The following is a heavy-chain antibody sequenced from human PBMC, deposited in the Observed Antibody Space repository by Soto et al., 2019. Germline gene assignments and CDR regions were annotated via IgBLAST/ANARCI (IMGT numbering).Heavy chain of an antibody. CDR3: ARGPIVAPYYFDY. J-gene: IGHJ4*02. Sequence: SETLSLTCAVYGGSFSGYYWSWIRQPPGKGLEWIGEINHSGSTNYNPSLKSRVTISVDTSKNQFSLKLSSVTAADTAVYYCARGPIVAPYYFDYWGQGTLVTVSS. V-gene: IGHV4-34*01. CDR2: INHSGST. D-gene: IGHD5-12*01. CDR1: GGSFSGYY.